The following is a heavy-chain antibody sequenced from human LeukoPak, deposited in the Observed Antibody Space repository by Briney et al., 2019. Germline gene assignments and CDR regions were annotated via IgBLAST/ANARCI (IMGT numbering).Heavy chain of an antibody. J-gene: IGHJ5*02. D-gene: IGHD3-22*01. CDR2: ISGSGGST. CDR1: GFTFSSYA. CDR3: AKDGAQYDSSGYYYL. V-gene: IGHV3-23*01. Sequence: GGSLRLSCAASGFTFSSYAMSWVRQAPGEGLEWVSAISGSGGSTYYADSVKGRFTISRDNSKNTLYLQMNSLRAEDTAVYYCAKDGAQYDSSGYYYLWGQGTLVTVSS.